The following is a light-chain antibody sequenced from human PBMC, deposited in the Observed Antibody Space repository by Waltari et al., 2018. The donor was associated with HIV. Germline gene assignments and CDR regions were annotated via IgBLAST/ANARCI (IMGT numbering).Light chain of an antibody. CDR3: QQYFSTPWT. J-gene: IGKJ1*01. CDR1: QSVLYSSNNKNY. V-gene: IGKV4-1*01. Sequence: DIVMTQSPDSLAVSLGERATINCKSSQSVLYSSNNKNYLAWYQQNPGQPPKLLIYWASTRESGVPDRFSGSESGTDFTLTISSLQAEDVAVYYCQQYFSTPWTFGQGTKVEIK. CDR2: WAS.